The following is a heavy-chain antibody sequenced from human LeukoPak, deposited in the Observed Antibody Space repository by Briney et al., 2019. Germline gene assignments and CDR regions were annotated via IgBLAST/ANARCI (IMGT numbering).Heavy chain of an antibody. J-gene: IGHJ6*03. D-gene: IGHD3-10*01. CDR2: INPNSGGT. Sequence: GASVKVSCKASGYTFTGYYMHWVRQAPGQGLEWMGWINPNSGGTNYAQKFQCRVTMTRDTSISTAYMELSRLRSDDTAVYYCARDGAGYYGSGSYYNGNYYYYMDVWGKGTTVTISS. V-gene: IGHV1-2*02. CDR3: ARDGAGYYGSGSYYNGNYYYYMDV. CDR1: GYTFTGYY.